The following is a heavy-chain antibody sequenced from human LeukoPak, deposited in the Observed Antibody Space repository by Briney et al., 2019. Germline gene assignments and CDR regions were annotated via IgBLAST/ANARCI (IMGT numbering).Heavy chain of an antibody. V-gene: IGHV4-4*02. J-gene: IGHJ6*02. D-gene: IGHD5-18*01. CDR2: IYHSGST. CDR1: GGSISSSNW. Sequence: SETLSLTCAVSGGSISSSNWWSWVRQPPGKGLEWIGEIYHSGSTSYNPSLKSRVTISVDTSKNQFSLKLSSVTAADTAVYYCARHTGYSYGPGWGYYGMDVWGQGTTVTVSS. CDR3: ARHTGYSYGPGWGYYGMDV.